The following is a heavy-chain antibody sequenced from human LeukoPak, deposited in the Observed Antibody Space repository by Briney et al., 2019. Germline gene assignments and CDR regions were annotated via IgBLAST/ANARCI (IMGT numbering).Heavy chain of an antibody. CDR2: IIPIFGTA. V-gene: IGHV1-69*01. CDR3: ARHHGGTYYEFWSGYSNWFDP. J-gene: IGHJ5*02. Sequence: GASVKVSCKASGGTFSSYAISWVRRAPGQGLEWMGGIIPIFGTANYAQKFQGRVTITADESTSTAYMELSSLRSEDTAVYYCARHHGGTYYEFWSGYSNWFDPWGQGTLVTVSS. CDR1: GGTFSSYA. D-gene: IGHD3-3*01.